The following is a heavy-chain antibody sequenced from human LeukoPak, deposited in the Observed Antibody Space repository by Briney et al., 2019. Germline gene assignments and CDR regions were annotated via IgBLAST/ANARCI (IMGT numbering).Heavy chain of an antibody. CDR2: INPSSGGV. CDR1: GYSFTAYY. Sequence: ASVKVSCKASGYSFTAYYIHWVRQAPGQGLEWVGWINPSSGGVHFAQEFQGRVTMPSDTSSRTAFMELSRLRSDDTAVYYCARGGLDVMRSGLWKPLEYWGQGTLVTVSS. J-gene: IGHJ4*02. V-gene: IGHV1-2*02. D-gene: IGHD3-16*01. CDR3: ARGGLDVMRSGLWKPLEY.